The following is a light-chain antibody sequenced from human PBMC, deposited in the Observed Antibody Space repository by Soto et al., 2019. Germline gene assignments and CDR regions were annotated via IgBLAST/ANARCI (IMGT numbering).Light chain of an antibody. V-gene: IGLV1-40*01. Sequence: QSVLTQPPSVSGAPGQRVTISCTGSSSNIGAGYDVHWYQQLPGTAPKLLIYGNSNRPSGVPDRFSGSKSGTSASLAITGLQAEDEADYYCHSHDSSRGGLVFGTGTKLTVL. CDR1: SSNIGAGYD. CDR2: GNS. J-gene: IGLJ1*01. CDR3: HSHDSSRGGLV.